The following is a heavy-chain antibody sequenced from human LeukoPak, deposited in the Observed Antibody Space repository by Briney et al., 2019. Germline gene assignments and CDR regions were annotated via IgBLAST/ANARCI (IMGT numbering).Heavy chain of an antibody. V-gene: IGHV3-20*04. D-gene: IGHD6-13*01. J-gene: IGHJ6*03. Sequence: PGRSLRLSCAASGFTFSSYGMHWVRQAPGKGLEWVSGINWNGGSTGYADSVKGRFTISRDNAKNSLYLQMNSLRAEDTALYYCARGTYSSSWFKDYYYYMDVWGKGTTVTVS. CDR3: ARGTYSSSWFKDYYYYMDV. CDR2: INWNGGST. CDR1: GFTFSSYG.